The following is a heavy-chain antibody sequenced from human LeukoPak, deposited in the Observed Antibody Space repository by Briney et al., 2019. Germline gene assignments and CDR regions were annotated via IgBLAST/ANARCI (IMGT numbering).Heavy chain of an antibody. Sequence: GRSLRLSCAASGFTFSSYAMHWVRQAPGKGLEWVAVISYDGSNKYYADSVKGRFTISRDNSKNTLYLQMNSLRAEDTAVYYCAKDKRGIAAAFDYWGQGTLVTVSS. CDR2: ISYDGSNK. J-gene: IGHJ4*02. V-gene: IGHV3-30-3*01. D-gene: IGHD6-13*01. CDR3: AKDKRGIAAAFDY. CDR1: GFTFSSYA.